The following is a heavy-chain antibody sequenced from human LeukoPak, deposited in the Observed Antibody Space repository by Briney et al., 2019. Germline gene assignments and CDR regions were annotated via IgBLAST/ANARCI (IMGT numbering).Heavy chain of an antibody. CDR1: GYTFTSYG. J-gene: IGHJ5*02. Sequence: GASVKVSCKASGYTFTSYGISWVRQAPGQGLEWMGWISAYNGNTNYAQKLQGRVTMTTDTSTSTAYMELRSLRSDDTAVYYCARWVIAAADPPLDSNNWFDPWGQGTLVTVSS. V-gene: IGHV1-18*01. D-gene: IGHD6-13*01. CDR3: ARWVIAAADPPLDSNNWFDP. CDR2: ISAYNGNT.